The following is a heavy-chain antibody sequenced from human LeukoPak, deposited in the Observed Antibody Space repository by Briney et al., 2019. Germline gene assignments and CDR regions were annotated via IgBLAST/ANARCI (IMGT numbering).Heavy chain of an antibody. J-gene: IGHJ4*02. CDR1: GFTFSSYA. Sequence: GGSLRLSCAASGFTFSSYAMSWVRQAPGKGLEWVSAISGSGGGTYYADSVKGRFTISRDNSKNTLDLRMNSLRAEDTAVYYCAKDRAYGYCSSTNCYIFDYWGQGTLVTVSS. CDR2: ISGSGGGT. CDR3: AKDRAYGYCSSTNCYIFDY. V-gene: IGHV3-23*01. D-gene: IGHD2-2*02.